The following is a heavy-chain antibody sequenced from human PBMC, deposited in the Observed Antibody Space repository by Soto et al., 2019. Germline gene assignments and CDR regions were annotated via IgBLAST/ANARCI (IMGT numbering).Heavy chain of an antibody. J-gene: IGHJ6*02. D-gene: IGHD3-10*01. CDR3: ARDTMVRVFITTGGYYYSYYGMDV. V-gene: IGHV1-18*01. Sequence: QVQLVQSGAEVKKPGASVKVSCKASGYTFTSYGISWVRQAPGQGLEWMGWISTYNGNTNYAQKLQGRVTMTTDTSTSTAYMELRSLRSDDTAVYYCARDTMVRVFITTGGYYYSYYGMDVWGQGTTVTVSS. CDR2: ISTYNGNT. CDR1: GYTFTSYG.